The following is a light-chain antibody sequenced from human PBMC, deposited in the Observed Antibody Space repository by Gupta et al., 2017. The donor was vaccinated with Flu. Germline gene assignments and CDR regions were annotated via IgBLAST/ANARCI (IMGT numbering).Light chain of an antibody. CDR3: GSWDSGLRAKV. CDR2: DNN. Sequence: QSVLTQAPSVSAAPGQRVSISCSGSGSNIGSYFVSWYQHLPGTAPKLLIYDNNKRPSGIPDRFSGSKSGTPATLAITGLQTGDEADYYCGSWDSGLRAKVFGGGTKLTVL. V-gene: IGLV1-51*01. J-gene: IGLJ2*01. CDR1: GSNIGSYF.